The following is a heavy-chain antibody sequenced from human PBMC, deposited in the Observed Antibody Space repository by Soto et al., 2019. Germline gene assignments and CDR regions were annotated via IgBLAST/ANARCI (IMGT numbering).Heavy chain of an antibody. V-gene: IGHV4-4*02. Sequence: QVQLQESGPGLVQPSGTLSLTCAVSGDSVNTSDWWNWVRQPPGKGLEWIGEIYHGGHIYYNPSLKSRVTISLDKSKNEVSLQLSSVTAADTAVYYCARDHQSRGTSSFDYWGQGALVTVSS. CDR1: GDSVNTSDW. D-gene: IGHD6-6*01. CDR3: ARDHQSRGTSSFDY. J-gene: IGHJ4*02. CDR2: IYHGGHI.